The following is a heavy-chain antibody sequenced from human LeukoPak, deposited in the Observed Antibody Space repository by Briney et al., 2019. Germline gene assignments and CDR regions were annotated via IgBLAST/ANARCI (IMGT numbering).Heavy chain of an antibody. Sequence: GESRKISCKGSGYSFTNYWIGWVRQMPGKGLEWMGITYPNDSDTRYSPSFQGLVTISADKSISTAYLQWSSLKASDTAMYYCARHRGYTYRYSDYWGQGTLVTVSS. V-gene: IGHV5-51*01. CDR2: TYPNDSDT. D-gene: IGHD3-16*02. J-gene: IGHJ4*02. CDR3: ARHRGYTYRYSDY. CDR1: GYSFTNYW.